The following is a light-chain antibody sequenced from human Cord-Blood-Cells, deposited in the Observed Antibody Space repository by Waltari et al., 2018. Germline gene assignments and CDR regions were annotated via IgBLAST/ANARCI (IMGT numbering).Light chain of an antibody. CDR1: SLRSYY. CDR3: NSRDSSGNHLV. Sequence: SSDLTQDPAVSVALGQTVRITCQGDSLRSYYASWDQQKPGQAPVLGIYGKNNRPSGSPDRFSGSSSGNTASLTITGAQAEDEADYYCNSRDSSGNHLVFGGGTKLTVL. CDR2: GKN. V-gene: IGLV3-19*01. J-gene: IGLJ3*02.